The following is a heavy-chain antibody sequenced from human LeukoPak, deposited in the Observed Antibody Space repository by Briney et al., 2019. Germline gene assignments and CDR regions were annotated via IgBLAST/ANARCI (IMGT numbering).Heavy chain of an antibody. CDR2: INGDGTST. J-gene: IGHJ4*02. D-gene: IGHD3-10*01. CDR1: GFTFSTYW. V-gene: IGHV3-74*03. Sequence: GSLRLSCAASGFTFSTYWMHWVRQAPGKGLLWVSRINGDGTSTKYADSVKGRFTISRDNAQNTLYLQMNSLRAEDTAVYYCARGGYYYGSGSTDYWGQGTLVTVSS. CDR3: ARGGYYYGSGSTDY.